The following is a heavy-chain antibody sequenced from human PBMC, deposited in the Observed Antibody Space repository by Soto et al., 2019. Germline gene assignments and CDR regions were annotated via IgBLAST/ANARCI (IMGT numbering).Heavy chain of an antibody. D-gene: IGHD6-25*01. Sequence: QITLKESGPALVKPTQTLTLTCTFSGFSLSTNGVGVGWIRQPPGKALEWLALIYWDDDKRNSPSLKSRLTITTETSKNQGVLTMTNMDPLDTATYDCAHRRTQRVAYFPHWGQGTLVTVAS. CDR3: AHRRTQRVAYFPH. J-gene: IGHJ1*01. CDR2: IYWDDDK. CDR1: GFSLSTNGVG. V-gene: IGHV2-5*02.